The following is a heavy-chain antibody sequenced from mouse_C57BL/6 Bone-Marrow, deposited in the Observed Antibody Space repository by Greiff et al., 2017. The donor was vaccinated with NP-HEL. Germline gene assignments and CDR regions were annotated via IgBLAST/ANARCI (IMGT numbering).Heavy chain of an antibody. CDR3: ARSKRFITTVVAPYAMDY. D-gene: IGHD1-1*01. J-gene: IGHJ4*01. Sequence: QVQLQQSGAELVRPGTSVKVSCKASGYAFTNYLIEWVKQRPGQGLEWIGVINPGSGGTNYNEKFKGKATLTADKSSSTAYMPLSSLTSEDSAVYFCARSKRFITTVVAPYAMDYWGQGTSVTVSS. CDR1: GYAFTNYL. V-gene: IGHV1-54*01. CDR2: INPGSGGT.